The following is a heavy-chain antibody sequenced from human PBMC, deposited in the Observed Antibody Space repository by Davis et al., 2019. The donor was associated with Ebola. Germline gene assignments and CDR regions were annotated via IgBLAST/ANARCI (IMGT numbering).Heavy chain of an antibody. CDR3: ARLPVTGTPASPYYYYGMDV. D-gene: IGHD1/OR15-1a*01. J-gene: IGHJ6*02. CDR1: GGSFSGYY. V-gene: IGHV4-34*01. CDR2: INHSGST. Sequence: MPGGSLRLSCAVYGGSFSGYYWSWIRQPPGKGLEWFGEINHSGSTNYNPSLKSRVTISVDTSKNQFSLKLSSVTAADTAVYYCARLPVTGTPASPYYYYGMDVWGQGTTVTVSS.